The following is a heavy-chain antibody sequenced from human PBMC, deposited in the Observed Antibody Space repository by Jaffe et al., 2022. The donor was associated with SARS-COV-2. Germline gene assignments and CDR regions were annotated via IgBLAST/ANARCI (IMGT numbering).Heavy chain of an antibody. CDR3: ARERGRGFSYGVPDF. CDR1: GLTLTTYS. D-gene: IGHD5-18*01. CDR2: ISASSVTV. Sequence: EVQLVESGGGLVQPGGSLRLSCAASGLTLTTYSMNWVRQAPGKGLEWISYISASSVTVYYADSVRGRFTISRDNAQNAVFLQMNSLRAEDTAVYYCARERGRGFSYGVPDFWGQGTLVTVSS. V-gene: IGHV3-48*01. J-gene: IGHJ4*02.